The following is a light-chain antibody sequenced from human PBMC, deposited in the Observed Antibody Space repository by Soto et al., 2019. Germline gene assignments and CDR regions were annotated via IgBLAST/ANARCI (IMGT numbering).Light chain of an antibody. J-gene: IGLJ2*01. CDR3: QSFDINNVV. CDR2: EDS. CDR1: SGSIASNY. Sequence: NFMLTQPHSVSESPGKTVPISCTRSSGSIASNYVQWYQQRPGSAPTPVIYEDSQRPSGVPDRFSGSIDSSSNSASLTISRLQTEDEADYYCQSFDINNVVFGGGTKLTVL. V-gene: IGLV6-57*04.